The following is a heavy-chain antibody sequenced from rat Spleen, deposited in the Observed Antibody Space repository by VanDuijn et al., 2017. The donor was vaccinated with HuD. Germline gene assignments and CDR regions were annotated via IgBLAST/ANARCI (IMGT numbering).Heavy chain of an antibody. D-gene: IGHD1-12*02. J-gene: IGHJ3*01. CDR3: ARGSYDGSYYYNWFAY. CDR1: GLSLTSNS. Sequence: QVQLKESGPGLVQPSQTLSLTCTVSGLSLTSNSVSWIRQPPGKGLEWMGVIYHDGGTDYNSAIKSRLSISRDTSKSQVFLKINSLQTDYTAMYYFARGSYDGSYYYNWFAYWGQGTLVTVSS. CDR2: IYHDGGT. V-gene: IGHV2-47*01.